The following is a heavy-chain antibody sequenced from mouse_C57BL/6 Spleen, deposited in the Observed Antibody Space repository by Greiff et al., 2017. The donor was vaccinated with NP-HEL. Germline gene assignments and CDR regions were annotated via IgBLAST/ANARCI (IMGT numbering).Heavy chain of an antibody. J-gene: IGHJ1*03. Sequence: EVQLQQSGPELVKPGASVKIPCKASGYTFTDYNMDWVKQSHGKSLEWIGDINPNNGGTIYNQKFKGKATLTVDKSSSTAYMELRSLTSEDTAVYYCAREIIHYYGSSGYFDVWGTGTTVTVSS. V-gene: IGHV1-18*01. CDR3: AREIIHYYGSSGYFDV. CDR2: INPNNGGT. D-gene: IGHD1-1*01. CDR1: GYTFTDYN.